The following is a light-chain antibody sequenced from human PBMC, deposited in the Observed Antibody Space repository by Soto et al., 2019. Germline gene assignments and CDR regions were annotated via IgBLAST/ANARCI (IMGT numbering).Light chain of an antibody. CDR2: GAS. CDR1: QSVSTS. CDR3: QQYNNWWT. V-gene: IGKV3-15*01. J-gene: IGKJ1*01. Sequence: EIVMTQSPATLSVSPGERDTLSCRASQSVSTSLAWYQQIPGQAPRLLISGASTRATGVPARFSGSGSETEFTLTISTLQSEDFAVYYCQQYNNWWTFGQGTKVEIK.